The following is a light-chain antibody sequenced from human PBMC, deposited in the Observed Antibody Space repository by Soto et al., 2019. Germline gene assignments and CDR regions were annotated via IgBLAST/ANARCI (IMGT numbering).Light chain of an antibody. J-gene: IGLJ3*02. V-gene: IGLV2-14*01. Sequence: QSALTQPASVSGSPGQSITISCTGTSSDVGGYNYVSWYQQHPGKAPKLMIYEVNYRPSGVSNRFSGSKSGNTASLTISGLQAEDAADYYCSSYTRTSTLGFGGGTKLTVL. CDR3: SSYTRTSTLG. CDR1: SSDVGGYNY. CDR2: EVN.